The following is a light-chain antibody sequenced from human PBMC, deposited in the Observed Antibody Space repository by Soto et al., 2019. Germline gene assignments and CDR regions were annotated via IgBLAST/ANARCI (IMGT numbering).Light chain of an antibody. V-gene: IGKV1-12*01. Sequence: DIQMTQSPSSVSASVGDRVTITCRASRDLSSWLAWYQQKPGKPPKLLINAASSLQSGVPSRFSGSGSGTDFTLTTTSLQPEDFATYYCQQANSFPPWTFGQGTKVEIK. J-gene: IGKJ1*01. CDR1: RDLSSW. CDR3: QQANSFPPWT. CDR2: AAS.